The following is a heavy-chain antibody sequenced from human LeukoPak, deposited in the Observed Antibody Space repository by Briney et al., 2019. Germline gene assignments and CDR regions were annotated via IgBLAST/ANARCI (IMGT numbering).Heavy chain of an antibody. J-gene: IGHJ6*02. D-gene: IGHD1-26*01. CDR1: GYTFTSYD. CDR2: MNPNSGNT. Sequence: GASVKVSCKASGYTFTSYDINWVRQATGQGLEWMGWMNPNSGNTGYAQKFQGRVTMTRNTSISTAYMELSSLRSEDTAVYYCARDTGGSGKIVGAKKYYYGMDVWGQGTTVTVSS. CDR3: ARDTGGSGKIVGAKKYYYGMDV. V-gene: IGHV1-8*01.